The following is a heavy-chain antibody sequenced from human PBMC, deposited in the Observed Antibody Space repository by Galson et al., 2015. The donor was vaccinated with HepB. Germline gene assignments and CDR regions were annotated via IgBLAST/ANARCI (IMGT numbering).Heavy chain of an antibody. J-gene: IGHJ4*02. Sequence: SLRLSCAASGFTFSSYGMHWVRQAPGKGLEWVAVISYDGSNKYYADSVKGRFTISRDNSKNTLYLQMNSLRAEDTAVYYCALTLKYDSSGYYSRGSFDYWGQGTLVTVSS. CDR2: ISYDGSNK. CDR3: ALTLKYDSSGYYSRGSFDY. D-gene: IGHD3-22*01. CDR1: GFTFSSYG. V-gene: IGHV3-30*03.